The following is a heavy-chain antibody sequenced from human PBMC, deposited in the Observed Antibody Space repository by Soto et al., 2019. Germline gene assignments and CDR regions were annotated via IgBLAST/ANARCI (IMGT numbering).Heavy chain of an antibody. CDR3: VIQEVVAALGGGYYYYGMDV. D-gene: IGHD2-15*01. CDR2: IKQDGSEK. CDR1: GFTFSSYW. Sequence: EVQLVESGGGLVQPGGSLRLSCAASGFTFSSYWMSWVRQAPGKGLEWVANIKQDGSEKYYVDSVKGRFTISRDNAKNSLYLQMNSLRAEDTAVYYCVIQEVVAALGGGYYYYGMDVWGQGTTVTVSS. J-gene: IGHJ6*02. V-gene: IGHV3-7*01.